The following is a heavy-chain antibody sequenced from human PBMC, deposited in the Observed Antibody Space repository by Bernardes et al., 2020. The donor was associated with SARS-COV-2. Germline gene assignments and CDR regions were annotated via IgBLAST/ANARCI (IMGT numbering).Heavy chain of an antibody. D-gene: IGHD2-21*01. CDR2: VAGDGSSI. J-gene: IGHJ2*01. Sequence: GSLRLSCVDSGLTFNRHAMSWVRLAPGRGLEWVSGVAGDGSSISYADSVKGRFTISKDSSMNNVYLQMNSLTAEDTAIYYCARDYVVGDSLWYFDLWGRGTLVTVSS. V-gene: IGHV3-23*01. CDR1: GLTFNRHA. CDR3: ARDYVVGDSLWYFDL.